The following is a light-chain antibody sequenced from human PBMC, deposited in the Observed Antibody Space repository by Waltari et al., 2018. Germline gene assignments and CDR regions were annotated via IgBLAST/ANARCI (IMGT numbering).Light chain of an antibody. J-gene: IGKJ3*01. CDR3: QQYGSSPST. CDR1: QSVSSSH. CDR2: DAS. Sequence: EIVLTQSPATLSLSPGERATLSCGASQSVSSSHLAWYQQKPGLAPRLLIYDASSRATGIPDRFSGSGSGTDFTLTISRLEPEDFAVYYCQQYGSSPSTFGPGTKVDIK. V-gene: IGKV3D-20*01.